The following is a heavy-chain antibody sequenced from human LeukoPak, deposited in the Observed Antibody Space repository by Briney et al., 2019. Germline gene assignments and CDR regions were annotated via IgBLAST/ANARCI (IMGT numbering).Heavy chain of an antibody. CDR2: ISYDGSNK. J-gene: IGHJ4*02. CDR1: GFTFSSYG. D-gene: IGHD3-9*01. V-gene: IGHV3-30*18. Sequence: PGRSLRLSCAASGFTFSSYGMHWVRQAPGKGLQWVAVISYDGSNKYYADSVKGRFTISRDNSKNTLYLQMNSLRAEDTAVYYCAKDNYDILTGGDFDYWGQGTLVTVSS. CDR3: AKDNYDILTGGDFDY.